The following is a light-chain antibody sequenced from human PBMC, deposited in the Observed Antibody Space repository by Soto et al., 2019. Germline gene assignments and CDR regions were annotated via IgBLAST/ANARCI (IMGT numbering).Light chain of an antibody. CDR3: QQYCGSLYT. J-gene: IGKJ2*01. Sequence: SVLTQSPGTLSLSPGEGATLSCRTSQSISSPYLAWYQQRPGQAPRLLIYAASSRATGIPDRLSGSGSGTYFTLTISRLEPEDFAVYYCQQYCGSLYTFGQGTKLEIK. CDR1: QSISSPY. CDR2: AAS. V-gene: IGKV3-20*01.